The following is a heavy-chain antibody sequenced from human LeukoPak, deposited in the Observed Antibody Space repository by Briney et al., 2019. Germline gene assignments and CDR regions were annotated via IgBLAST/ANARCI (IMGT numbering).Heavy chain of an antibody. D-gene: IGHD3-22*01. Sequence: SETLSLTCAVYGGSFSGYSWSWIRQPPGKGLEWIGEINHSGSTNYNPSLKSRVTISVDTSKNQFSLKLSSVTAADTAVYYCARVEDDSSGYYYHGVDYWGQGTLVTVSS. CDR2: INHSGST. CDR1: GGSFSGYS. V-gene: IGHV4-34*01. J-gene: IGHJ4*02. CDR3: ARVEDDSSGYYYHGVDY.